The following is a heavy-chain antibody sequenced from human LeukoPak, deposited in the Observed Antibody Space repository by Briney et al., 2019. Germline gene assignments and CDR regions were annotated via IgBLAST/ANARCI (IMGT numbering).Heavy chain of an antibody. CDR2: INWNGGST. CDR1: GFTFDDYG. V-gene: IGHV3-20*04. J-gene: IGHJ4*02. Sequence: GGSLRLSCAASGFTFDDYGMSWVRQAPGKGLERVSGINWNGGSTGYADSVKGRFTISRDNSKNTLDLQMNSLRAEDTAVYYCAKDLSSSWFEGLDNWGQGTLVTVSS. CDR3: AKDLSSSWFEGLDN. D-gene: IGHD6-13*01.